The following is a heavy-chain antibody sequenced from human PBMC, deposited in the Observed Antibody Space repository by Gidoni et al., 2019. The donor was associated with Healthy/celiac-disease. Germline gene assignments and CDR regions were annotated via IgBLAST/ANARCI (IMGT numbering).Heavy chain of an antibody. CDR3: ARSRSAAASFDY. CDR2: ISSSSSYE. V-gene: IGHV3-21*01. Sequence: EVQLVESGGALVKPGGSLRLSCAASGFTFSSFSMNWVRQAPGKGLEWVSSISSSSSYEYYADSLKGRFTISRDNAKNSLYLQMNSLRAEDTAVYYCARSRSAAASFDYWGQGTLVTVSS. J-gene: IGHJ4*02. D-gene: IGHD2-2*01. CDR1: GFTFSSFS.